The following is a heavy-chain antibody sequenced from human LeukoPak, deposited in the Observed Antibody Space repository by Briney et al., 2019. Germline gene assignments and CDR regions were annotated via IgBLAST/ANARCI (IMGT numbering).Heavy chain of an antibody. CDR2: INHSGST. CDR1: GGSFSGYY. J-gene: IGHJ5*02. Sequence: SETLSLTCAVYGGSFSGYYWSWIRQPPGKGLEWIGEINHSGSTNYNPSLKSRVTISVDTSKNQFSLKLSSVTAADTAVYYCARAQYSSSCDLWSQGTLVTVSS. D-gene: IGHD6-13*01. V-gene: IGHV4-34*01. CDR3: ARAQYSSSCDL.